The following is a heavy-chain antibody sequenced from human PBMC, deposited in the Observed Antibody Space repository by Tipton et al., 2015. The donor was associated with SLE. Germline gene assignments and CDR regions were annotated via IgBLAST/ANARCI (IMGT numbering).Heavy chain of an antibody. CDR3: ARQILSSSWDPFDY. CDR1: GFTFSSYE. D-gene: IGHD6-13*01. J-gene: IGHJ4*02. V-gene: IGHV3-48*03. CDR2: ISSSGSTI. Sequence: GSLRLSCAASGFTFSSYEMNWVRQAPGEGLEWVSYISSSGSTIYYADSVKGRFTISRDNAKNSLYLQMNSLRAEDTAVYYCARQILSSSWDPFDYWGQGTLVTVSS.